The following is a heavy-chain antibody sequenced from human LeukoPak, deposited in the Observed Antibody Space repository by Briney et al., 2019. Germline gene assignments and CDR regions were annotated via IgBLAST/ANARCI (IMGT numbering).Heavy chain of an antibody. CDR1: AYSFTSYG. Sequence: ASVKVSCKASAYSFTSYGISWVRQAPGQGLEWMGWISAYNGKTDYAQNLQDRVTMTTDTSTSTAYMELRSLRSDGTAVYYCARDILVVPAAHDAFDIWGQGTMVTVSS. CDR2: ISAYNGKT. V-gene: IGHV1-18*01. J-gene: IGHJ3*02. D-gene: IGHD2-2*01. CDR3: ARDILVVPAAHDAFDI.